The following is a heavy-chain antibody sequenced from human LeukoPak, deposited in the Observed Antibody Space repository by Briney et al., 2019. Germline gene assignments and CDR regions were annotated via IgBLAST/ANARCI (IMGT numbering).Heavy chain of an antibody. V-gene: IGHV7-4-1*02. CDR2: INTNTGNP. D-gene: IGHD2-21*01. Sequence: ASVKVSCKASGGTFSSYAISWVRQAPGQGLEWMGWINTNTGNPTYAQGFTGRFVFSLDTSVSTAYLQIRSLKAEDTAVYYCARGGAGPPRGMWFWGQGTLVTVSS. CDR3: ARGGAGPPRGMWF. J-gene: IGHJ4*02. CDR1: GGTFSSYA.